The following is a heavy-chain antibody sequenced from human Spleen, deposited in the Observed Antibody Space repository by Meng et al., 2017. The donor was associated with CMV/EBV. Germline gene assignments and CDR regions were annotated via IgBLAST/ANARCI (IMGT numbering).Heavy chain of an antibody. CDR2: ISTFNGDT. D-gene: IGHD3-10*01. CDR1: GYTVSKSG. CDR3: ARIRYGSNSLDF. V-gene: IGHV1-18*01. J-gene: IGHJ4*02. Sequence: SCKASGYTVSKSGLSWVRQAPGQGLEYMGWISTFNGDTNYAQKFQGRVTLITDTSTSTAYMELRSLRSDDTAVYYCARIRYGSNSLDFWGQGTLVTVSS.